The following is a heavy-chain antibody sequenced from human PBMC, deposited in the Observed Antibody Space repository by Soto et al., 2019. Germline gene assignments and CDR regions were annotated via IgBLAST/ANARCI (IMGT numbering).Heavy chain of an antibody. CDR1: GVSISSYY. V-gene: IGHV4-59*08. D-gene: IGHD6-19*01. CDR2: IYYSGST. Sequence: TSETLSLTCTVSGVSISSYYWSWLRQPPGKGLEWIGYIYYSGSTNYNPSLKSRVTISVDTSKNQFSLKLSSVTAADTAVYYCARSPKRQWLSWFDPWGQGTLVTVSS. J-gene: IGHJ5*02. CDR3: ARSPKRQWLSWFDP.